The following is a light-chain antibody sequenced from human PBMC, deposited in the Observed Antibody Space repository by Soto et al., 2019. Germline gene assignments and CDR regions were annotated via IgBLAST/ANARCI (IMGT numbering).Light chain of an antibody. CDR1: SSDVGGYNY. Sequence: QSALTQPASVSGSPGLSITISCTGTSSDVGGYNYVSWYQQHPGKAPKLMIYDVSNRPSGVSNRFSGSKSGNTASLTISGLQAEDEADYYCSSYTSSSTLVFGTGTNVTVL. CDR2: DVS. J-gene: IGLJ1*01. V-gene: IGLV2-14*01. CDR3: SSYTSSSTLV.